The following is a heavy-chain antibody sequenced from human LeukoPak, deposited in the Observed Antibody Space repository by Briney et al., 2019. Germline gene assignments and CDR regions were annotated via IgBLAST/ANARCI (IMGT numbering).Heavy chain of an antibody. V-gene: IGHV6-1*01. CDR2: TYCRSKWYN. CDR1: GDSVSSNSAA. Sequence: SQTLSLTCAISGDSVSSNSAAWNWIRQSPSRGLEWLGRTYCRSKWYNDYAVSVKSRITIYPDTSKNQFSLQLNSVTPEDTAVYYCARSVWELGAYYFDYWGQGTLVTVSS. J-gene: IGHJ4*02. D-gene: IGHD1-26*01. CDR3: ARSVWELGAYYFDY.